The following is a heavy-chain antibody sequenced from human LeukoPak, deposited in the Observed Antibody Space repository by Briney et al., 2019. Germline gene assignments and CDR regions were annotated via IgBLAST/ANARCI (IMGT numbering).Heavy chain of an antibody. CDR1: GGSISSSSYY. V-gene: IGHV4-39*01. D-gene: IGHD3-22*01. J-gene: IGHJ4*02. Sequence: SETLSLTCTVSGGSISSSSYYCGWIRQPPGKGLEWIVSIYYSGSTYYNPSLKGRVTISVDTSKNQFSLKLSSVTAADTAVYYCARRDYDSSGYYNYFDYWGQGTLVTVSS. CDR3: ARRDYDSSGYYNYFDY. CDR2: IYYSGST.